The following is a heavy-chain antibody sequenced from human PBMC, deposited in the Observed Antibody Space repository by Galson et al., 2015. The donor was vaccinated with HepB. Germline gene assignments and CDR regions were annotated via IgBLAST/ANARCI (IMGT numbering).Heavy chain of an antibody. Sequence: SLRLSCAASGFTFSNFTMDWVRQAPGKGLEWVASISRSGAYKYHADSVKGRLTISRDNVKTSLFLQMNSLRADDTAVYYCARGRGQQLALHGVDVWGQGTTVSVSS. CDR3: ARGRGQQLALHGVDV. D-gene: IGHD1-1*01. J-gene: IGHJ6*02. CDR1: GFTFSNFT. CDR2: ISRSGAYK. V-gene: IGHV3-21*01.